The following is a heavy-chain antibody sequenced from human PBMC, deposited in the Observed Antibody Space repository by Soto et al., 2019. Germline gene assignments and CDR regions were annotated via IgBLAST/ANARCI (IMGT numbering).Heavy chain of an antibody. V-gene: IGHV4-59*01. Sequence: ETLSLTCTVSGGSISSYYWSWIRQPPGKGLEWIGYIYYSGSTNYNPSLKSRVTISVDTSKNQFSLKLSSVTAADTAVYYCARTHCSSTSCYTRDYYYYGMDVWGQGTTVTVSS. CDR3: ARTHCSSTSCYTRDYYYYGMDV. D-gene: IGHD2-2*02. J-gene: IGHJ6*02. CDR2: IYYSGST. CDR1: GGSISSYY.